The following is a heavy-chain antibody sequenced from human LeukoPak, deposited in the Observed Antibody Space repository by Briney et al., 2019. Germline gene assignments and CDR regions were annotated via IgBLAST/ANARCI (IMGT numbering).Heavy chain of an antibody. CDR1: GFAFSDYY. CDR3: ARDQPLTSSSWFPAEYFQH. CDR2: ISGSGRTI. J-gene: IGHJ1*01. D-gene: IGHD6-13*01. V-gene: IGHV3-11*01. Sequence: GGSLRLSCAASGFAFSDYYMSWIRQAPGEGLEWVSYISGSGRTIYYADSVTGRFTISRHNAKNSVYLDLNSLRADDTAVYYCARDQPLTSSSWFPAEYFQHWGQGTLVTVSS.